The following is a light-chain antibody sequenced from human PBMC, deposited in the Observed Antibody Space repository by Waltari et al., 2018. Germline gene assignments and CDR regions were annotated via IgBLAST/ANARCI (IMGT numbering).Light chain of an antibody. J-gene: IGKJ5*01. CDR2: DAS. CDR1: QYISNY. Sequence: IQLTQSPSSLSASVGDRVTITCQASQYISNYLNWYQQKPGKAPKLLIYDASNLETGVPSRFSGSGSGTDFTFTISSLQPEDIATYYCQQYDNLSITFGQGTRLEIK. CDR3: QQYDNLSIT. V-gene: IGKV1-33*01.